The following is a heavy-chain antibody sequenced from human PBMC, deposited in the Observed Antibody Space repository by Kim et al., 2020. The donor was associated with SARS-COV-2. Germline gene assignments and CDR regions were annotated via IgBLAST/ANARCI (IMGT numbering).Heavy chain of an antibody. CDR3: ARGGDCRTTSCYGWVGL. CDR2: INQSGNT. J-gene: IGHJ2*01. D-gene: IGHD2-2*01. CDR1: GGSFSNNY. V-gene: IGHV4-34*01. Sequence: SETLSLTCAVYGGSFSNNYWIWIRQSPVKGLEWIGEINQSGNTNYNPSLESRVSISVSTSKNQFSLRLTSVTAAATAVYYCARGGDCRTTSCYGWVGLWG.